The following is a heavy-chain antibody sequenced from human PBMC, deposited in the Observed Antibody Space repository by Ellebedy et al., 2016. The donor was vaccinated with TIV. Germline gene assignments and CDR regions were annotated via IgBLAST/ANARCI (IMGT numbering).Heavy chain of an antibody. D-gene: IGHD3-16*01. Sequence: GESLKISCAASGFTFRDYAMHWVRQAPGKGLEWVSIISGDGGSTYYADSVKGRFTVSKDNRRNSLYLQMNSLRTDDTALYYCAKDKGDWGGMDVWGQGTTVTGSS. V-gene: IGHV3-43*02. CDR3: AKDKGDWGGMDV. J-gene: IGHJ6*02. CDR2: ISGDGGST. CDR1: GFTFRDYA.